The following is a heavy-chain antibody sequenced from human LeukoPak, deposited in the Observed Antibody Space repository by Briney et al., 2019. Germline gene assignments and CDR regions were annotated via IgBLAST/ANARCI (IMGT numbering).Heavy chain of an antibody. D-gene: IGHD5-24*01. Sequence: PGGSLRPSCAVSGFTFSSYWMHWVRQAPGKGLVWVSRIDRDGSRINYADSVKGRFTISRDNGKNTLYLQMNSLRAEDTAIYYCTRVGYIDEGIDYWGQGTLVTVSS. J-gene: IGHJ4*02. CDR3: TRVGYIDEGIDY. V-gene: IGHV3-74*01. CDR1: GFTFSSYW. CDR2: IDRDGSRI.